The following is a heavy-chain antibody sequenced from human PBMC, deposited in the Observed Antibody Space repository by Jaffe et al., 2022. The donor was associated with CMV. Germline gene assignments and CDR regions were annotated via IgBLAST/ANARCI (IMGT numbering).Heavy chain of an antibody. V-gene: IGHV3-30*18. J-gene: IGHJ4*02. CDR2: ISYDGSNK. Sequence: QVQLVESGGGVVQPGRSLRLSCAASGFTFSSYGMHWVRQAPGKGLEWVAVISYDGSNKYYADSVKGRFTISRDNSKNTLYLQMNSLRAEDTAVYYCAKDPGYSYGSLDYWGQGTLVTVSS. D-gene: IGHD5-18*01. CDR3: AKDPGYSYGSLDY. CDR1: GFTFSSYG.